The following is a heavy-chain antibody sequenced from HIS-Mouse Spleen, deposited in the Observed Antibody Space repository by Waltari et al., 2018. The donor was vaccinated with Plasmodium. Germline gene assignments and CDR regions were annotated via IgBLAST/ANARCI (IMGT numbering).Heavy chain of an antibody. CDR3: ASSWYWYFDL. V-gene: IGHV3-7*01. CDR1: GFTFSSYW. J-gene: IGHJ2*01. Sequence: EVQLVESGGGLVQPGGSLRLSCAASGFTFSSYWMSWVRQAPGKGLERVANIKQDGSEKYYVDSVKCRFTISRDNAKNSRYLQMNSLRAEDTAVYYCASSWYWYFDLWGRGTLVTVSS. D-gene: IGHD6-13*01. CDR2: IKQDGSEK.